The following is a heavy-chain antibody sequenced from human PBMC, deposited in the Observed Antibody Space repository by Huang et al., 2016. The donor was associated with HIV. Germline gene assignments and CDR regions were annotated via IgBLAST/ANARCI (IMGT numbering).Heavy chain of an antibody. CDR1: GFIFSNFG. CDR3: AKESRWFSDFDQ. V-gene: IGHV3-30*18. CDR2: ISYDGRSD. D-gene: IGHD2-15*01. J-gene: IGHJ5*02. Sequence: QVQLVESGGGVVQPGTSLRLSCAASGFIFSNFGMHGVRQAPGKGLEWVAVISYDGRSDRYSDSGKGRFTISRDNDKNTLSLEMNRLRHDDTAVYYCAKESRWFSDFDQWGQGTLVTVSS.